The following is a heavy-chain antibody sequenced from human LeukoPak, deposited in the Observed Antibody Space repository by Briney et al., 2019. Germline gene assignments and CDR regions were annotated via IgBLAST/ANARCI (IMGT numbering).Heavy chain of an antibody. Sequence: ASVKVSCKASGYTFTVYYMHWVRQAPGQGLEWMGWINPNSGGTNYAQKFQGRVTMTRDTSISTAYMELSRLRSDDTAVYYCARVGYYYGSGSYYRTPIYFDYWGQGTLVTVSS. CDR2: INPNSGGT. J-gene: IGHJ4*02. V-gene: IGHV1-2*02. CDR3: ARVGYYYGSGSYYRTPIYFDY. D-gene: IGHD3-10*01. CDR1: GYTFTVYY.